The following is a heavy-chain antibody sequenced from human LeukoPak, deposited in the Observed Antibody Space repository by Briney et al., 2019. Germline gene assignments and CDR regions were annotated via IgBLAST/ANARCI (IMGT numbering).Heavy chain of an antibody. CDR2: IYTSGST. CDR1: GASISSYN. D-gene: IGHD2-2*02. V-gene: IGHV4-4*08. CDR3: ARVRYCSSTSCYNGMDV. Sequence: SETLSLTCTVSGASISSYNWSWIRQRPGKGLEWIGYIYTSGSTNYNPSLKSRVTMSVDTSKNQFSLKLSSVTAADTAVYYCARVRYCSSTSCYNGMDVWGQGTTVTVSS. J-gene: IGHJ6*02.